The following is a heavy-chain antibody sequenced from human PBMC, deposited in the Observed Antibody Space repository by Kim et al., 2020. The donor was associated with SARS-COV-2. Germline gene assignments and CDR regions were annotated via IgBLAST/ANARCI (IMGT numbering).Heavy chain of an antibody. J-gene: IGHJ4*02. Sequence: ASVKVSCKASGYTFTSYYMHWVRQAPGQGLEWMGIINPSGGSTSYAQKFQGRVTMTRDTSTSTVYMELSSLRSEDTAVYYCARASLLWFGDVTRVINDYWGQGALVTVSS. CDR1: GYTFTSYY. CDR3: ARASLLWFGDVTRVINDY. CDR2: INPSGGST. D-gene: IGHD3-10*01. V-gene: IGHV1-46*01.